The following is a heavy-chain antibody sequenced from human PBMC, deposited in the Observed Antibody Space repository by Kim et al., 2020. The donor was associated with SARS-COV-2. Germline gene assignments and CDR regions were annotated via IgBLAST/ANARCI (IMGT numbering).Heavy chain of an antibody. D-gene: IGHD6-19*01. Sequence: SETLSLTCAVSGGSISSSNWWSWVRQPPGKGLEWIGEIYHSGSTNYNPSLKSRVTISVDKSKNQFSLKLSSVTAADTAVYYCARVGSIAVAVPSIDDEYFQHWGQGTLVTVSS. CDR2: IYHSGST. CDR1: GGSISSSNW. J-gene: IGHJ1*01. V-gene: IGHV4-4*02. CDR3: ARVGSIAVAVPSIDDEYFQH.